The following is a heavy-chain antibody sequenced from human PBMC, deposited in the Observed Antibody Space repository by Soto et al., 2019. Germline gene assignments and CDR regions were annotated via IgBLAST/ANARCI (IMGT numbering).Heavy chain of an antibody. Sequence: GGSLRLSCVASGFTFSNYAMNWVRQAPGKGLEWVAVISYDGSNKYYADSVKGRITISRDNSRNTLYLQMNNLRAEDTAMYYCARDLGNNYGSFAYWGQGTLVTVSS. CDR1: GFTFSNYA. CDR2: ISYDGSNK. D-gene: IGHD4-17*01. V-gene: IGHV3-30-3*01. J-gene: IGHJ4*02. CDR3: ARDLGNNYGSFAY.